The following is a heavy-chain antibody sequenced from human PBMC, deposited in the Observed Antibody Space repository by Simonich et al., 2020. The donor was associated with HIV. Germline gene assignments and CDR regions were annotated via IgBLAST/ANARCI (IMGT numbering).Heavy chain of an antibody. V-gene: IGHV1-8*03. Sequence: QVQLVQSGAEVKKPGASVKVSCKASGYTFTGNYIHWVRQAPGQGLEWRGWINPNSGNTDDAQKFQGRVTITRDTDINTAYMELSSLKSEDTAVYYCARALRWFDPWGQGTLVTVSS. D-gene: IGHD3-16*02. CDR2: INPNSGNT. J-gene: IGHJ5*02. CDR1: GYTFTGNY. CDR3: ARALRWFDP.